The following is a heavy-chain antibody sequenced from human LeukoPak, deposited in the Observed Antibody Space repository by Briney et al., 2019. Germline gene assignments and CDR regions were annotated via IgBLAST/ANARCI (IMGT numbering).Heavy chain of an antibody. V-gene: IGHV1-2*06. D-gene: IGHD2-2*01. CDR1: GYTFTGYH. CDR2: INPNSGDT. J-gene: IGHJ4*02. CDR3: ARDYCSSTSCLFDY. Sequence: ASVKVSCKDSGYTFTGYHMHWVRQAPGQGLEWTGRINPNSGDTNYAQKFQGRVTMTRDTSISTAYMELSRLRSDDTAVYYCARDYCSSTSCLFDYWGQGTLVTVSS.